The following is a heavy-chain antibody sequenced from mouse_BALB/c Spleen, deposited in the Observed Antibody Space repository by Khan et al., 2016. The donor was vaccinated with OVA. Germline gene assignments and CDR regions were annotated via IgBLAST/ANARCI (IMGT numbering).Heavy chain of an antibody. V-gene: IGHV1S41*01. J-gene: IGHJ4*01. CDR3: ARENYYGTTCYARDY. CDR1: GYTFTSYW. D-gene: IGHD1-1*01. Sequence: DLVKPGASVKLSCKASGYTFTSYWINWIKQRPGQGLEWIGRIAPGSGSPYYNEMFKAKATLTVDTSSSTAYIQLSSLSSEDSAVYFCARENYYGTTCYARDYWGQGTSVTVSS. CDR2: IAPGSGSP.